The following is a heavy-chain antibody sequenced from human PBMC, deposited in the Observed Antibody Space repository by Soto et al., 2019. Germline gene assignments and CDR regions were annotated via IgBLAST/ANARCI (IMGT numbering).Heavy chain of an antibody. V-gene: IGHV1-69*13. CDR1: GGTFSSYA. J-gene: IGHJ6*02. Sequence: ASVKVSCKASGGTFSSYAISWLRQAPGQGLEWMGGIIPIFGTANYAQKFQGRVTITADESTSTAYMELSSLRSEDTAVYYCARGYYDSSGYGYYYYGMDVWGQGTTVTV. D-gene: IGHD3-22*01. CDR2: IIPIFGTA. CDR3: ARGYYDSSGYGYYYYGMDV.